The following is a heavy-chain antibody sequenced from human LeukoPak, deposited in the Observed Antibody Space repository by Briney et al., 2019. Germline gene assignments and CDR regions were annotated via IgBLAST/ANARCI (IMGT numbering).Heavy chain of an antibody. Sequence: GGSLRLSCAASGFPFSTHSLNWVRQAPGKGLEWVSGISTSGDRTYYADSVKGRFTISRDNSKNTLYLQMNSLRAEDTAEYYCARSAVGTSCCTAVDYWGQGTLVTVSS. CDR1: GFPFSTHS. D-gene: IGHD1-26*01. V-gene: IGHV3-23*01. CDR3: ARSAVGTSCCTAVDY. CDR2: ISTSGDRT. J-gene: IGHJ4*02.